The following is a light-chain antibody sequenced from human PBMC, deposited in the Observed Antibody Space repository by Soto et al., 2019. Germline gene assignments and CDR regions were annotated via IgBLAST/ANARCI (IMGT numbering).Light chain of an antibody. Sequence: EIVLTQSPGTLSLSPGDRATISCRASQSVSSNNLGWYQQRPGQAPRVVIYAASTRATGIPARFSGSGSGTDFTLNISRLEPEDFAMYYCQQYGRSPFTFGPGTKVDIK. V-gene: IGKV3-20*01. CDR3: QQYGRSPFT. J-gene: IGKJ3*01. CDR2: AAS. CDR1: QSVSSNN.